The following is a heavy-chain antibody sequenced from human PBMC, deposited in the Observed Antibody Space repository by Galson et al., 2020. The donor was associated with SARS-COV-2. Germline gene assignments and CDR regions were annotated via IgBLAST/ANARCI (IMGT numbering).Heavy chain of an antibody. D-gene: IGHD1-1*01. V-gene: IGHV4-59*01. Sequence: ASETLSLTCTPSGGPLSSYYWNWIRQPPGKGLAWIGWIYYSGNTNYSPSLKSRVTMSLDTSKTQFSLRLNSVTAADTAVYYCVGTTSPYDIWGQGTMVTVSS. CDR2: IYYSGNT. CDR1: GGPLSSYY. J-gene: IGHJ3*02. CDR3: VGTTSPYDI.